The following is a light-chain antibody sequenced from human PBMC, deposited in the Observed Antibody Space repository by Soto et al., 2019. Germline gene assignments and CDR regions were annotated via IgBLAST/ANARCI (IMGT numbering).Light chain of an antibody. CDR1: SSDVGSYNF. CDR3: SSYAGNNNLI. J-gene: IGLJ2*01. CDR2: EVS. V-gene: IGLV2-8*01. Sequence: QSALTQPPSASGSLGQSVTISCTGTSSDVGSYNFVSWYQQHPGKAPKLLIYEVSKRPSGVPDRFSASTSGNTASLTVSGLQAEDEAEYYCSSYAGNNNLIFGGGTKVTVL.